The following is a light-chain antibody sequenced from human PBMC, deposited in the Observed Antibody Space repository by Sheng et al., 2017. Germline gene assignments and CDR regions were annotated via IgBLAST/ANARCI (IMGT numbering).Light chain of an antibody. CDR2: GAS. Sequence: EIVLTQSPDTLSLSPGERVTLSCRASQSVSSNYLAWYQQKPGQAPRLLIYGASSRATVIPDRFSGSGSGTDFTLTINRLEPEDFAVYYCQQYGTSSITFGQGTRLDIK. CDR3: QQYGTSSIT. V-gene: IGKV3-20*01. J-gene: IGKJ5*01. CDR1: QSVSSNY.